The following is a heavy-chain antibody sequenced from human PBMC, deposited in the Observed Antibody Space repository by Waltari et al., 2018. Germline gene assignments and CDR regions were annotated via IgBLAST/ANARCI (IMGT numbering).Heavy chain of an antibody. J-gene: IGHJ3*02. CDR3: ARAQYYYDSSGYYGDI. D-gene: IGHD3-22*01. CDR1: GYTFTGYY. Sequence: QVQLVQSGAEVKKPGASVKVSCKASGYTFTGYYMHWVRQAPGQGLEWMGRINPNRGGTNYAQKFQGRVTMTRDTSISTAYMELSRLRSDDTAVYYCARAQYYYDSSGYYGDIWGQGTMVTVSS. V-gene: IGHV1-2*06. CDR2: INPNRGGT.